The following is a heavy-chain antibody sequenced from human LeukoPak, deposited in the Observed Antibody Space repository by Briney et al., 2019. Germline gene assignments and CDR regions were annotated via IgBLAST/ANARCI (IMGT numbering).Heavy chain of an antibody. V-gene: IGHV4-30-4*08. CDR3: ARDRRYSSSLFDY. J-gene: IGHJ4*02. CDR2: SYYSGST. CDR1: GGSISSGDYY. Sequence: SQTLSLXCTVSGGSISSGDYYWSWIRQPPGKGLEWIGYSYYSGSTYYNPSLKSRVTISVDTSKSQFSLKLTSVTAADTAVYYCARDRRYSSSLFDYWGQGTLVTVSS. D-gene: IGHD6-6*01.